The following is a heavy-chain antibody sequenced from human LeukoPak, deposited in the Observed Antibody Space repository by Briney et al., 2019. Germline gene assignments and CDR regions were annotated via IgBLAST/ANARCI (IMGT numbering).Heavy chain of an antibody. D-gene: IGHD3-3*01. Sequence: ASVKASCKASGYTFTGYYMHWVRQAPGQGLEWMGWINPNSGGTNYAQKFQGRVTMTRDTSISTAYMELSRLRSDDTAVYYCARVIDDFWSGPFDYWGQGTLVTVSS. V-gene: IGHV1-2*02. CDR3: ARVIDDFWSGPFDY. CDR1: GYTFTGYY. CDR2: INPNSGGT. J-gene: IGHJ4*02.